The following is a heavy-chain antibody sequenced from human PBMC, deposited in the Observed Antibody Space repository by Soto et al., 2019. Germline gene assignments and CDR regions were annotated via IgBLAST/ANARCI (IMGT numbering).Heavy chain of an antibody. CDR2: IWYDGSNK. Sequence: GGSLRLSCAASGFTFSSYGMHWVRQAPGKGLEWVAVIWYDGSNKYYADSVKGRFTISRDNSKNTLYLQMNSLRAEDTAVYYCARDFELELRGGRYFDYWGQRTLVTVSS. J-gene: IGHJ4*02. D-gene: IGHD1-7*01. V-gene: IGHV3-33*01. CDR3: ARDFELELRGGRYFDY. CDR1: GFTFSSYG.